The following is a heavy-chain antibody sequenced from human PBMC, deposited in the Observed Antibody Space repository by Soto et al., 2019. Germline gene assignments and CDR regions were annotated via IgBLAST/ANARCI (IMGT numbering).Heavy chain of an antibody. D-gene: IGHD5-18*01. V-gene: IGHV4-34*01. CDR2: INHTGST. Sequence: SETLSLTCAVYGGSFSGYSWTWIRQPPGTGLEWIGEINHTGSTNYNPSLKSRVTISVDTSKNQFSLKLSSVTAADTAVYYCAKDSGYNYGYFRWFDPWGQGTLVTVSS. CDR3: AKDSGYNYGYFRWFDP. J-gene: IGHJ5*02. CDR1: GGSFSGYS.